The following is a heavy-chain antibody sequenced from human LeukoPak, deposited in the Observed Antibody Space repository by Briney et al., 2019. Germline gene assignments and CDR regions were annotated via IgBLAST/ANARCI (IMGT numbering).Heavy chain of an antibody. CDR2: IYYSGST. Sequence: SETLSLTCTVSGGSISSYYWSWIRQPPGKGLEWIGYIYYSGSTNYNPSLKSRVTISVDTSKNQFSLKLSSVTAADTAVYYFARVGWFGELLPLYYYYYGMDVWGQGTTVTVSS. J-gene: IGHJ6*02. CDR1: GGSISSYY. V-gene: IGHV4-59*01. CDR3: ARVGWFGELLPLYYYYYGMDV. D-gene: IGHD3-10*01.